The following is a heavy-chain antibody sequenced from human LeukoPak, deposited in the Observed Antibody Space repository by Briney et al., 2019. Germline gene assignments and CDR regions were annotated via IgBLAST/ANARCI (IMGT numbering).Heavy chain of an antibody. J-gene: IGHJ3*02. Sequence: SETLSLTCAVYGGSFSGYYWSWIRHPPGKGLEWIGEINHSGSTNYNPSLKSRVTISVDTSKNQFSLKPSSVTAADTAVYYCAVTFIAAAGDDAFDIWGQGTMVTVSS. CDR1: GGSFSGYY. CDR2: INHSGST. CDR3: AVTFIAAAGDDAFDI. V-gene: IGHV4-34*01. D-gene: IGHD6-13*01.